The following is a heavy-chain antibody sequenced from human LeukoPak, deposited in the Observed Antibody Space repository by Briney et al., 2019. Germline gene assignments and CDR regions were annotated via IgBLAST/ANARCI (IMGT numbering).Heavy chain of an antibody. Sequence: ASVNVSCKASGYTFTRYYMHWVRQAPGQGLEGMGWINPNSGGTNYAQKFQGRVTMTRYTSISTAYMELSRLRSDDTAVYYCARAPRPFPIDYYFDYGGQGSLVTVFS. J-gene: IGHJ4*02. CDR3: ARAPRPFPIDYYFDY. V-gene: IGHV1-2*02. CDR2: INPNSGGT. CDR1: GYTFTRYY.